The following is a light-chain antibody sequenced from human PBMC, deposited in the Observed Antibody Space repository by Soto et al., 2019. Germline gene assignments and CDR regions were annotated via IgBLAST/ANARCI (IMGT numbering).Light chain of an antibody. CDR3: QQANSFPT. Sequence: DVQMTQSPSSVSASVGDRVTVTCRASQDIGTWLVWYQQKPGKXPTXLISGATNLQSGVPSRFSGGGSGTDFPLTISSLQPEDAATYDCQQANSFPTFGRGTRLEIK. CDR1: QDIGTW. V-gene: IGKV1-12*01. CDR2: GAT. J-gene: IGKJ5*01.